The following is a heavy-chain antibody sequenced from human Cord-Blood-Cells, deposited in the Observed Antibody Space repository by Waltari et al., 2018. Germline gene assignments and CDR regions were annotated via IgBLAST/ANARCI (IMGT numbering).Heavy chain of an antibody. CDR2: ISGSGGSK. V-gene: IGHV3-23*01. CDR1: GFTFSSYA. Sequence: EVQLLESGGGLVQPGGYLRLSCAASGFTFSSYAMSWVPRAPGKGLEWVAAISGSGGSKYYADSVKGRFTISRDNSKNTLYLQMNSLRAEDTAVYYCAKVVLLWFRESELDYWGQGTLVTVSS. CDR3: AKVVLLWFRESELDY. D-gene: IGHD3-10*01. J-gene: IGHJ4*02.